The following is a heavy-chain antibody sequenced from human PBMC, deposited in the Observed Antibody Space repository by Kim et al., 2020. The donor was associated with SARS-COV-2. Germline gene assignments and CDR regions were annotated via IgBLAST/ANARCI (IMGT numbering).Heavy chain of an antibody. V-gene: IGHV3-23*01. Sequence: GGSLRLSCAASGFSFSSYAMSWVRQAPGKGLEWVSAISGSGGSTYYADSVKGRFTISRDNSKNTLYLQMNSLRAEDTAVYYCAKKVTVTTGYYFDYWGQGTLVTVSS. CDR1: GFSFSSYA. D-gene: IGHD4-17*01. J-gene: IGHJ4*02. CDR2: ISGSGGST. CDR3: AKKVTVTTGYYFDY.